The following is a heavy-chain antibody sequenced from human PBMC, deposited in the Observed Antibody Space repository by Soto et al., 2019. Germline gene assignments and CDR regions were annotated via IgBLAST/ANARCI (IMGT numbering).Heavy chain of an antibody. D-gene: IGHD1-7*01. CDR3: ATGNGNYYYYYYYMDV. Sequence: ASVKVSCKASGYTFTSYDINWVRQATGQGLEWMGWMNPNSGNTGYAQKFQGRVTMTRNTSISTAYMELSSLRSEDTAVYYCATGNGNYYYYYYYMDVWGKGTTVTVSS. CDR1: GYTFTSYD. V-gene: IGHV1-8*01. J-gene: IGHJ6*03. CDR2: MNPNSGNT.